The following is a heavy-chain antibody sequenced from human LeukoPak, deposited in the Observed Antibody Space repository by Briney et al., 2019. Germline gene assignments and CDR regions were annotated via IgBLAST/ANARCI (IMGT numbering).Heavy chain of an antibody. CDR2: IKEDGSEK. Sequence: PGGSLRLSCAASGFTFNSYCMNWVRQAPGKGLEWVANIKEDGSEKYYVDSVKGRFTISRDNDRNSVYLQMNSLRGEDTAVYYCARRANIVVPIGFAYWGQGTLVTVSS. CDR3: ARRANIVVPIGFAY. J-gene: IGHJ4*02. CDR1: GFTFNSYC. D-gene: IGHD5-12*01. V-gene: IGHV3-7*01.